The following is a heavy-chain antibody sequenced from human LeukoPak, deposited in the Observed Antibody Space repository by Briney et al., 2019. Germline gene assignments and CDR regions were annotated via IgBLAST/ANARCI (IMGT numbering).Heavy chain of an antibody. CDR2: SYWNNDK. J-gene: IGHJ4*02. Sequence: SGPTLVKPTQTLTLTCTFSGFSLTTDGVAVAWIRQPPGKALEWLAVSYWNNDKSYSPSLKRRLTMTKDTAKNQVVLIMTNMAPVDTGTYYCAHKGRGSGSYTMWGQGILVTVSS. V-gene: IGHV2-5*01. CDR1: GFSLTTDGVA. CDR3: AHKGRGSGSYTM. D-gene: IGHD3-10*01.